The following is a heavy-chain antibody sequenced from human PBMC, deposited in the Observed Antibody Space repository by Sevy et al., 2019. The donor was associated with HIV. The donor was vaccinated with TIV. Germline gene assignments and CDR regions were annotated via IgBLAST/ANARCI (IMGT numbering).Heavy chain of an antibody. J-gene: IGHJ4*02. CDR3: TKGAGGQWNSDYVDY. CDR2: ISADGTYT. V-gene: IGHV3-23*01. CDR1: EFTFNNYA. Sequence: GGSLRLSCAASEFTFNNYAMNWVRRAPGKGLEWISAISADGTYTYHADAVQRRFTLSRDNSKSTVHLQMDSLRADDTAVYYCTKGAGGQWNSDYVDYWGQGVLVTVSS. D-gene: IGHD1-7*01.